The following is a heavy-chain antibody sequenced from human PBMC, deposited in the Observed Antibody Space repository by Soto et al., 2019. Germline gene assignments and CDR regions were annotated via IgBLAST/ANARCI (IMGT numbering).Heavy chain of an antibody. Sequence: TSETLSLTWTVAGGTISSGPYFWGWLSKPPGKGLEWIGSIYYSGSTYYNPSLKSRVTVSVDTSKNQFSLKLSSVTAADTAVYYCARHPSDFWFDPWGQGTLVTVSS. CDR2: IYYSGST. J-gene: IGHJ5*02. D-gene: IGHD2-21*02. CDR3: ARHPSDFWFDP. V-gene: IGHV4-39*01. CDR1: GGTISSGPYF.